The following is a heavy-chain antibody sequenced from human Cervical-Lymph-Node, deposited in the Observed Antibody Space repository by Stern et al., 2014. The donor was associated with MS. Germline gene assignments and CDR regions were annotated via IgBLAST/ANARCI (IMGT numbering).Heavy chain of an antibody. V-gene: IGHV4-59*01. Sequence: VQLVESGPGLVKASETLSLTCSVSGISTISNYWSWFRQSPGKGLELIGNIYYTGSTNYNPSLKSRVTMSVDTSKNQFSVKVTSVTAADTAVYYCARLAASNSGPFDYWGQGTLVTVSS. D-gene: IGHD6-25*01. CDR3: ARLAASNSGPFDY. CDR2: IYYTGST. J-gene: IGHJ4*01. CDR1: GISTISNY.